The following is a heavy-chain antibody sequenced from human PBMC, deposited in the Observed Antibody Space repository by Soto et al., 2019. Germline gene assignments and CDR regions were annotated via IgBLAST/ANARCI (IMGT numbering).Heavy chain of an antibody. CDR1: GGTFNTYA. CDR2: IIPIFRTP. Sequence: QVQLVQSGAEVKKPGASVKVSCKASGGTFNTYAISWVRQAPGQGLEWMGGIIPIFRTPDYAQKFQGRVTIIADESTSTAYMELSSLRSGDTAVYYCARDKERQRLGGNYYYATDVWGQGTTVTVSS. CDR3: ARDKERQRLGGNYYYATDV. D-gene: IGHD5-12*01. V-gene: IGHV1-69*12. J-gene: IGHJ6*02.